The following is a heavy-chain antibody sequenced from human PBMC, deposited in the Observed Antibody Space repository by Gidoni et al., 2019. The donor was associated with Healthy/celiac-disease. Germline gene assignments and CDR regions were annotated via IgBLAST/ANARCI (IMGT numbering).Heavy chain of an antibody. CDR2: INHSGST. V-gene: IGHV4-34*01. D-gene: IGHD6-13*01. Sequence: QVQLQQWGAGLLKPSETLSLTCAVYGGSFSGYYWSWIRQPPGKGLEWIGEINHSGSTNYNPSLKSRVTISVDTSKNQFSLKLSSVTAADTAVYYCARIVDPELAAAGTLDYWGQGTLVTVSS. CDR1: GGSFSGYY. J-gene: IGHJ4*02. CDR3: ARIVDPELAAAGTLDY.